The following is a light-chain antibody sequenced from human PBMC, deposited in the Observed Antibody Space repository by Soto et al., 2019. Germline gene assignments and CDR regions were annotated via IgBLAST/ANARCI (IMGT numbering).Light chain of an antibody. V-gene: IGKV3-20*01. CDR2: GAS. CDR1: STVDSIY. Sequence: EIVLTQSPATLSLSPGERASLSCRASSTVDSIYLAWYQQKPGQAPRLLIYGASNRATGIPDRFSGSGSGTDFTLTISRLEPEDFAVHYCQQYGSSLTFGGATKVDIK. CDR3: QQYGSSLT. J-gene: IGKJ4*01.